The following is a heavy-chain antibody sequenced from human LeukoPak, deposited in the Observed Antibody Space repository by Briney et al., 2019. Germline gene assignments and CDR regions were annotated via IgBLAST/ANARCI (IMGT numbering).Heavy chain of an antibody. CDR3: ARTKSVRGDSSPLGY. Sequence: ASVKVSCKASGYTFTSYAMHCVRQAPGQRLEWMGWINAGNGNTKYSQKFQGRVTITRDTSASTAYMELSSLRSEDTAVYYCARTKSVRGDSSPLGYWGQGTLVTVSS. J-gene: IGHJ4*02. CDR2: INAGNGNT. V-gene: IGHV1-3*01. CDR1: GYTFTSYA. D-gene: IGHD3-10*01.